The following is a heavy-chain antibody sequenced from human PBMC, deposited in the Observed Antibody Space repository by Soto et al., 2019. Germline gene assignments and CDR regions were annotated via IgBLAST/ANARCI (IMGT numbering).Heavy chain of an antibody. D-gene: IGHD2-2*01. V-gene: IGHV4-31*03. CDR2: IYYSGST. CDR3: ARDVAPAGFDP. Sequence: SETLCLTCTVSDGSISIGGYYWSGIRQHPGKGLEWIGYIYYSGSTYYNPSLKSRVTISVDTSKNQFSLKLSSVTAADTAVYYCARDVAPAGFDPWGQGTMVTVSS. J-gene: IGHJ5*02. CDR1: DGSISIGGYY.